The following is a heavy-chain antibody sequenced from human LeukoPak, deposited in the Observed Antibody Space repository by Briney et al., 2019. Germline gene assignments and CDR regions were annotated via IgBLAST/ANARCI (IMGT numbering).Heavy chain of an antibody. Sequence: PGGSLRLSRAASGITFSTYSMNWVRQAPGRGLEWVSSISYSSTYIYYEDSVRGRFTISRDNARNSLYLQMNSLRAEDTAVYYCASTPSVGDYYPWYFDFWGRGALVTVSS. CDR2: ISYSSTYI. CDR1: GITFSTYS. D-gene: IGHD1-26*01. CDR3: ASTPSVGDYYPWYFDF. J-gene: IGHJ2*01. V-gene: IGHV3-21*01.